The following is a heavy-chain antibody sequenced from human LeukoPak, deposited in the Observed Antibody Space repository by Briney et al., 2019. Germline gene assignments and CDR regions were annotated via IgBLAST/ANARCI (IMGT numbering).Heavy chain of an antibody. V-gene: IGHV4-34*01. Sequence: SETLSLTCAVYGGSFSGYYWSWIRQPPGKGLEWIGEIDHSGSTNYNPSLKSRVTISVDTSKNQFSLKLSSVTAADTAVYYCARVSLDPSLWFGESTHDYWGQGTLVTVSS. J-gene: IGHJ4*02. D-gene: IGHD3-10*01. CDR3: ARVSLDPSLWFGESTHDY. CDR2: IDHSGST. CDR1: GGSFSGYY.